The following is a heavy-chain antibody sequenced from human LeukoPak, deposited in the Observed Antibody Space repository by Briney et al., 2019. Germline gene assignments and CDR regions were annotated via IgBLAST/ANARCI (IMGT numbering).Heavy chain of an antibody. CDR2: ISSSSSTI. V-gene: IGHV3-48*02. D-gene: IGHD6-19*01. J-gene: IGHJ6*03. CDR1: GCTFSSYS. Sequence: GGSLRLSCAASGCTFSSYSMNWVRQAPGKGLEWVSYISSSSSTIYYADSVKGRFTISRDNAKNSLYLQMNSLRDEDTAVYYCAREGRGYSSGWYLGYYYYYMDVWGKGTTVTVSS. CDR3: AREGRGYSSGWYLGYYYYYMDV.